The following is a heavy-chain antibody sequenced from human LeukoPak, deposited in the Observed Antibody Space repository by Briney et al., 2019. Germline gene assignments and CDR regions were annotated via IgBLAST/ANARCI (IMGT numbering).Heavy chain of an antibody. CDR2: IRYDGSNK. D-gene: IGHD3-22*01. CDR1: GFTFSTYG. CDR3: SKESESYDTSGSTFDY. J-gene: IGHJ4*02. V-gene: IGHV3-30*02. Sequence: GGSLRLSCAASGFTFSTYGMHWVRQAPGKGLEWVAFIRYDGSNKYYADSVKGRFTISRDDSKNTLYLQMNSLRAEDTAVYYCSKESESYDTSGSTFDYWGQGTLVTVSS.